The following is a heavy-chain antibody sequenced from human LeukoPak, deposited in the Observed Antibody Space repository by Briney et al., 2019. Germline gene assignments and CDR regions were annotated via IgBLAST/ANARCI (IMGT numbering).Heavy chain of an antibody. J-gene: IGHJ4*02. CDR3: ARGPTRYYFDY. Sequence: SETLSLTCTVSGGSISNYYWSWIRQPPGRGLEWISYVYSSGSTNYNPSLKSRVTISVDTSKNQLFLKLSSVTAADTAVYYCARGPTRYYFDYWGQGTLVTVSS. CDR1: GGSISNYY. CDR2: VYSSGST. V-gene: IGHV4-59*01.